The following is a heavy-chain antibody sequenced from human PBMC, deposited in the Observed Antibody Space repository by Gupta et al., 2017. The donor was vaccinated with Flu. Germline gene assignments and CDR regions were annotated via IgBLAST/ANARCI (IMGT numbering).Heavy chain of an antibody. CDR1: GGSISSGSYY. CDR3: ARDTPGSSWRLLYYGMDV. V-gene: IGHV4-61*02. J-gene: IGHJ6*02. Sequence: QVQLQESGPGLVKPSQTLSLTCTVSGGSISSGSYYWSWIRQPAGKGLEWIGRIYTSGSTNYNPSLKSRVTISVDTSKNQFSLKLSSVTAADTAVYYCARDTPGSSWRLLYYGMDVWGQGTTVTVSS. D-gene: IGHD6-13*01. CDR2: IYTSGST.